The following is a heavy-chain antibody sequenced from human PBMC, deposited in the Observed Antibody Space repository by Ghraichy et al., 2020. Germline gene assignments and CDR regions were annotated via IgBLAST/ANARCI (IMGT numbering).Heavy chain of an antibody. CDR1: GFTSSDHF. V-gene: IGHV3-72*01. CDR3: ARTHCSSSNC. CDR2: TRNKGNSYTT. D-gene: IGHD2-2*01. J-gene: IGHJ3*01. Sequence: GGSLRLSCAASGFTSSDHFMDWVRQAPGKGLEWVGRTRNKGNSYTTEYAATVQGRFTISRDASKNSLDLQMNSLKIEDTAVYYCARTHCSSSNCWGQGTMVPVSS.